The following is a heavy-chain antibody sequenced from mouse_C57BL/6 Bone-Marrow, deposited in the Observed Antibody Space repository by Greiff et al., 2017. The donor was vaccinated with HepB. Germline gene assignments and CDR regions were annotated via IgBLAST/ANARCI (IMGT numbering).Heavy chain of an antibody. CDR3: ARQIYYGYDAFMDY. D-gene: IGHD2-2*01. CDR2: ISSGGSYT. Sequence: EVHLVESGGDLVKPGGSLKLSCAASGFTFSSYGMSWVRQTPDKRQEWVATISSGGSYTYYPDSVKGRFTISRDNAKNTLYLQMSSLKSEDTAMYYCARQIYYGYDAFMDYWGQGTSVTVSS. V-gene: IGHV5-6*01. CDR1: GFTFSSYG. J-gene: IGHJ4*01.